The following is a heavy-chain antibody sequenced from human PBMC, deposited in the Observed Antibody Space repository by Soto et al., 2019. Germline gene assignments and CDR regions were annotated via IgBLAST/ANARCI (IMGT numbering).Heavy chain of an antibody. CDR2: IIATLHIA. CDR1: GGTFDTYT. V-gene: IGHV1-69*02. D-gene: IGHD3-10*01. CDR3: ATDRPTFGQ. J-gene: IGHJ4*02. Sequence: QVQLVQSGAEVKKPGSSVKVSCKASGGTFDTYTVSWVRQAPGQGLEWMGRIIATLHIANYAQKFQGRDKSTAEKSTSTMYMELSGLTSEDTAVYFCATDRPTFGQWGQGTLVTVST.